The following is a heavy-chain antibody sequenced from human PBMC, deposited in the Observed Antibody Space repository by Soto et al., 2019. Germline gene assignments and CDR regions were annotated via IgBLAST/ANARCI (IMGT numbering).Heavy chain of an antibody. CDR2: INPKSGGT. CDR3: ARDLAKGGGSAGFDS. Sequence: GASVKVSCKASGYTFTVYYMHWVRQAPGQGLEWMGWINPKSGGTMYPQKFQGRVTMTWDTSISTAYMALTRLRSDDTAVYYCARDLAKGGGSAGFDSWGQGTLVT. CDR1: GYTFTVYY. D-gene: IGHD1-26*01. V-gene: IGHV1-2*02. J-gene: IGHJ4*02.